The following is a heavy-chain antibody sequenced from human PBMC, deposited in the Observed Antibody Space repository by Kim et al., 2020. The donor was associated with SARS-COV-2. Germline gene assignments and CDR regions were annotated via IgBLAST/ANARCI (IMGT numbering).Heavy chain of an antibody. J-gene: IGHJ3*02. D-gene: IGHD3-9*01. CDR1: GYTFTSYA. V-gene: IGHV7-4-1*02. Sequence: ASVKVSCKASGYTFTSYAMNWVRQAPGQGLEWMGWINTNTWNPTYAQGFTGRFVFSLDTPVSTAYLQISSLKAEDTAVYYCAREKFYYDILTGYQPDDAFDIWGQGTMVTVSS. CDR3: AREKFYYDILTGYQPDDAFDI. CDR2: INTNTWNP.